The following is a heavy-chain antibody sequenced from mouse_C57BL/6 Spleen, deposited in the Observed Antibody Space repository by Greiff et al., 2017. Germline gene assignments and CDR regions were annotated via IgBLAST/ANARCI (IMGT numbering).Heavy chain of an antibody. CDR2: IWRGGST. Sequence: VQLQQSGPGLVQPSQSLSITCTVSGFSLTSYGVHWVRQSPGKGLEWLGVIWRGGSTDYNAAFMSRLSITKDNSKSQVFFKMNSLQADDTAIYYCAKTGYGNYWYYFDYWGQGTTLTVSS. CDR3: AKTGYGNYWYYFDY. J-gene: IGHJ2*01. D-gene: IGHD2-1*01. CDR1: GFSLTSYG. V-gene: IGHV2-5*01.